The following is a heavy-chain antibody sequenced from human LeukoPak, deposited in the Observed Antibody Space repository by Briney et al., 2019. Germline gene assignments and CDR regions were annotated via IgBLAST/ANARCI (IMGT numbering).Heavy chain of an antibody. CDR1: GGSISSSSYY. Sequence: SETLSLTCTVSGGSISSSSYYWGWIRQPPGKGLECIGYIYYSDSTNYNPSLKSRVTVSVDTSKNQFSLKLASVTAADTAIYYCAKGAGGFSYYNWFDPWGQGTLVTVSS. D-gene: IGHD5-18*01. V-gene: IGHV4-61*05. CDR3: AKGAGGFSYYNWFDP. CDR2: IYYSDST. J-gene: IGHJ5*02.